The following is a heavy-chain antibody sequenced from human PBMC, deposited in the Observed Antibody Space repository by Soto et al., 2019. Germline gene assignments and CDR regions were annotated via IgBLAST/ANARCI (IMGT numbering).Heavy chain of an antibody. V-gene: IGHV1-18*01. CDR2: ISAYNGNT. Sequence: ASVKVSCKASGYTFTSYGISWVRQAPGQGLEWIGWISAYNGNTNYAQKIQGRVTMNKDTSTSTAYMELRSLRSDDTAVYYCARDSLGYCSSTSCQTLGYYYYGMDVWGQGTTVTVSS. CDR3: ARDSLGYCSSTSCQTLGYYYYGMDV. CDR1: GYTFTSYG. D-gene: IGHD2-2*01. J-gene: IGHJ6*02.